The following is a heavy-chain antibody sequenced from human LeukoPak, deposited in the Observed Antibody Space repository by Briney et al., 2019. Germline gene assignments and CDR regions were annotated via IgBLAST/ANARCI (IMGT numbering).Heavy chain of an antibody. Sequence: LSLTYSVCGGAMRRSSEYGNWVGLGAGHRLKRNRRIYTSGSTNYNPSLNSRVTISVDTSKNQLSLKLSSVTAADTAVYYCARDFGGYSYGSASLWFDPWGQGTLVTVSS. V-gene: IGHV4-61*02. CDR1: GGAMRRSSEY. CDR3: ARDFGGYSYGSASLWFDP. CDR2: IYTSGST. J-gene: IGHJ5*02. D-gene: IGHD5-18*01.